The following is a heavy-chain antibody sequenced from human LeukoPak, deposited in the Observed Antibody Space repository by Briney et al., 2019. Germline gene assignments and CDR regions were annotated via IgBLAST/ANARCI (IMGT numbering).Heavy chain of an antibody. Sequence: SVKVSCKVSGDTLTELSMHWVRQAPGKGLEWMGGFDPEDGETIYAQKFQGRVTMTEDTSTDTAYMELSSLRSEDTAVYYCATMYCYDSSGYNDAFDIWGQGTMVTVSS. CDR2: FDPEDGET. D-gene: IGHD3-22*01. CDR1: GDTLTELS. J-gene: IGHJ3*02. V-gene: IGHV1-24*01. CDR3: ATMYCYDSSGYNDAFDI.